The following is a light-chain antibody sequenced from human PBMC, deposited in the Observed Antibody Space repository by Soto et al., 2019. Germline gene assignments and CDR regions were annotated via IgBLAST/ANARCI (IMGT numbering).Light chain of an antibody. CDR1: QSVSRY. V-gene: IGKV3-11*01. Sequence: EVVLTQSPGTLSFSPGERATFSCRASQSVSRYLAWYQQKPGQAPRLLIYDASNRATGIPARFSGSGSGTDFTLTISSLEPADFAVYYCQQRSNWPPITFGQGTRLEIK. CDR2: DAS. J-gene: IGKJ5*01. CDR3: QQRSNWPPIT.